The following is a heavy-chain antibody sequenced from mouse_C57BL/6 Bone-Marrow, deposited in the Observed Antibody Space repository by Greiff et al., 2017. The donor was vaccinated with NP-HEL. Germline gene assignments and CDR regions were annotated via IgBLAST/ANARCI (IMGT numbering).Heavy chain of an antibody. Sequence: EVQLQESGGDLVKPGGSLKLSCAASGFTFSSYGMSWVRQTPDKRLEWVATISSGGSYTYYPDSVKGRFTISRDNAKNTLYLQMSSLKSEDTAMYYCARRYDYSWFAYWGQGTLVTVSA. CDR3: ARRYDYSWFAY. CDR1: GFTFSSYG. V-gene: IGHV5-6*01. J-gene: IGHJ3*01. CDR2: ISSGGSYT. D-gene: IGHD2-4*01.